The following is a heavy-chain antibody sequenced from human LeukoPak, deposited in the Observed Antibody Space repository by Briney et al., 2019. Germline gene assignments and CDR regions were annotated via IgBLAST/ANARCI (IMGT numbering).Heavy chain of an antibody. V-gene: IGHV3-21*06. J-gene: IGHJ4*02. Sequence: PGGSLRLSCAASGFNFRVYNMNWVRQAPGKGLEWVSSMSTSSTYIYYADPIKGRFTISRDDARSLLYLQMDSLRAEDTAVCYCVRDFDFGFCNTTTCRYPFDSWGQGTLVTVSS. CDR1: GFNFRVYN. D-gene: IGHD3-3*01. CDR3: VRDFDFGFCNTTTCRYPFDS. CDR2: MSTSSTYI.